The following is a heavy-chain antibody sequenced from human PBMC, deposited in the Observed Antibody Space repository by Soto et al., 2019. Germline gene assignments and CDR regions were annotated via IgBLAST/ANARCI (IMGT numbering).Heavy chain of an antibody. CDR3: AASCVACSGFNYYGMDV. CDR2: IYYSGST. J-gene: IGHJ6*02. V-gene: IGHV4-31*03. D-gene: IGHD6-19*01. CDR1: GGSISSGGYY. Sequence: QLQLQESGPGLVKPSQTLSLTCTVSGGSISSGGYYWSWIRQHPGKGLEWIGYIYYSGSTYYNPSLKSRVTISVDTSKNQFSLMLSSVTAADTAVYYCAASCVACSGFNYYGMDVWGQGTTVTVSS.